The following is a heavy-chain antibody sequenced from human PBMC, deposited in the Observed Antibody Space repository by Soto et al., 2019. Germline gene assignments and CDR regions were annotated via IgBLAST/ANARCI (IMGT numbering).Heavy chain of an antibody. Sequence: AGGSLRLSCAASGFTFSSYGMHWVRQAPGKGLEWVAVISYEGSNKYYADSVKGRFTISRDNSKNTLYLQMNSLRSDDTAVYYCARGGSGWYRNWFDPWGQGTLVTVSS. J-gene: IGHJ5*02. D-gene: IGHD6-19*01. CDR1: GFTFSSYG. CDR3: ARGGSGWYRNWFDP. V-gene: IGHV3-30*03. CDR2: ISYEGSNK.